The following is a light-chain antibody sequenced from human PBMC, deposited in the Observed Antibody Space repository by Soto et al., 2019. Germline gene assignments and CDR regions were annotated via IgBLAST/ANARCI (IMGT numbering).Light chain of an antibody. CDR1: QTVSSSL. V-gene: IGKV3-20*01. J-gene: IGKJ1*01. CDR3: QQYHNSPRT. CDR2: GAF. Sequence: EIVLTQSPGTLSLSPGERATLSCRASQTVSSSLLAWYQQKHGQSPRLLIYGAFNRAGGITDRFRGSGSGTDFTVTISRLEPEDFAVYYCQQYHNSPRTFGQGTKVEVK.